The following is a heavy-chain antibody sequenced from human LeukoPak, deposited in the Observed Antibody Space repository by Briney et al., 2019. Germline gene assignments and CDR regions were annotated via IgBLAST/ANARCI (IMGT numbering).Heavy chain of an antibody. CDR1: GGSISSSSYY. Sequence: SETLSLTCTVSGGSISSSSYYWGWIRQPPGTGLEWIGSIYYSGSTYYNPSLKSRVTISVDTSKNQFSLKLSSVTAAGTAVYYCARLTYQYCSSTSCYLPDYYYYGMDVWGQGTTVTVSS. CDR2: IYYSGST. CDR3: ARLTYQYCSSTSCYLPDYYYYGMDV. J-gene: IGHJ6*02. D-gene: IGHD2-2*01. V-gene: IGHV4-39*01.